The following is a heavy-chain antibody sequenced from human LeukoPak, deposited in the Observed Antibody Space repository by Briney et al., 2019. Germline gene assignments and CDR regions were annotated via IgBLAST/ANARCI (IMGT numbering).Heavy chain of an antibody. D-gene: IGHD2-2*01. Sequence: SETLSLTRAVYGGSFSGYYWSWIRQPPGKGLEWIGSIYYSGRTYYNPSLKSRVTISVDTSKNQFSLKLSSVTAADTAVYYCARHVFPDIVVVPAAVFLNWFDPWGQGTLVTVSS. J-gene: IGHJ5*02. V-gene: IGHV4-34*01. CDR1: GGSFSGYY. CDR3: ARHVFPDIVVVPAAVFLNWFDP. CDR2: IYYSGRT.